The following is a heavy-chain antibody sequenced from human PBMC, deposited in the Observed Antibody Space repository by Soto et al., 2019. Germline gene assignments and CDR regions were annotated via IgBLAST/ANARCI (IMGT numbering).Heavy chain of an antibody. V-gene: IGHV4-59*08. CDR2: IYYSGST. D-gene: IGHD2-2*01. CDR3: ARQSCSSTSCYSWVSWFDP. Sequence: QVQLQESGPGLVKPSETLSLTCTVSGGSISSYYWSWIRQPPGKGLEWIGYIYYSGSTKYNPSLKSRVTISLDTSKNQFSRKLSSVTAADTAVYYCARQSCSSTSCYSWVSWFDPWGQGTLVTVSS. CDR1: GGSISSYY. J-gene: IGHJ5*02.